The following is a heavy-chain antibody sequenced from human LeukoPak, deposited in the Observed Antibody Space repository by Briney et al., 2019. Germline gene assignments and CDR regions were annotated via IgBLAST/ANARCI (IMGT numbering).Heavy chain of an antibody. CDR2: IYYSGRA. Sequence: SETLSLTCTVSVGSISSSSYYCGWIRQPAGKGLEWIGSIYYSGRAYYNPSLKSRVTISVDTSKNQFSLKLSSVTAADTAVYYCARTNVAGRFDPWGQGTLVTVSS. D-gene: IGHD6-13*01. CDR1: VGSISSSSYY. CDR3: ARTNVAGRFDP. V-gene: IGHV4-39*01. J-gene: IGHJ5*02.